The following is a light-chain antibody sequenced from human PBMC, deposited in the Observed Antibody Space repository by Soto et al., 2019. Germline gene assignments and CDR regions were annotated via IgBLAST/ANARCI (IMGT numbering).Light chain of an antibody. V-gene: IGLV1-40*01. CDR1: SSNIGAGYD. J-gene: IGLJ2*01. CDR3: QSYDSSLSGYVV. Sequence: QPVLTQPPSVSGAPGQRVTISCTGSSSNIGAGYDVHWYQQLPGTPPKLLIYGNSNRLSGVPDRISGSKSGTSASLAITGLQAEDEADYYCQSYDSSLSGYVVFGGGTKLTVL. CDR2: GNS.